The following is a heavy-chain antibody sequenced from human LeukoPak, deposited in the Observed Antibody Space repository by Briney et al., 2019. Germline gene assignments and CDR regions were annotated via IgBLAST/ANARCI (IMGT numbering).Heavy chain of an antibody. CDR3: ARTGKDLVLRYFDWFLDY. Sequence: GGSLRLSCAASGSTFSSYWMSWVRQAPGKGLEWVANIKQDGSEKYYVDSVKGRFTISRDNAKNSLYLQMNSLRAEDTAVYYCARTGKDLVLRYFDWFLDYWGQGTLVTVSS. D-gene: IGHD3-9*01. CDR2: IKQDGSEK. J-gene: IGHJ4*02. CDR1: GSTFSSYW. V-gene: IGHV3-7*01.